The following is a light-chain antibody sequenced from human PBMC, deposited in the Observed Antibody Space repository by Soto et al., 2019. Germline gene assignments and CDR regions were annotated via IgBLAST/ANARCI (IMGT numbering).Light chain of an antibody. Sequence: QSALTQPRSVSGSPGQSVTISCTGTSSDVGGYNYVSWYQQHPGKAPKLMIYDVSKWPSGVPDRFSGSKSGNTASLTISGLQAEDEADYYCCSYSGTSTGVFGGGTKVTVL. V-gene: IGLV2-11*01. CDR2: DVS. J-gene: IGLJ3*02. CDR1: SSDVGGYNY. CDR3: CSYSGTSTGV.